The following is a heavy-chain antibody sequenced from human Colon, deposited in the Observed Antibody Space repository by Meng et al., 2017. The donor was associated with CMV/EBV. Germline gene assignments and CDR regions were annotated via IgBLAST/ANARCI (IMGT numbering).Heavy chain of an antibody. Sequence: GESLKISCAASGFTFSSYGMHWVRQAPDKGLEWVASIGHDGTNKYYGDSVKGRFTISRDNSKYTLYLQMNSLRAEDTAVYYCAKDGGSSWYGANDYWGQGTLVTVSS. V-gene: IGHV3-30*02. J-gene: IGHJ4*02. CDR2: IGHDGTNK. CDR3: AKDGGSSWYGANDY. D-gene: IGHD6-13*01. CDR1: GFTFSSYG.